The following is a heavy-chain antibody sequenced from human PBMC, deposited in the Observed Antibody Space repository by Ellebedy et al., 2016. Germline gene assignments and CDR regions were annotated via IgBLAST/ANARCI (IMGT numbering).Heavy chain of an antibody. V-gene: IGHV3-53*01. D-gene: IGHD2-15*01. Sequence: GGSLRLSCAASGFTVSTNYMKWVRQAPGKGLEWVSAIFSDGNTYYADSVKDRFTISRDNSKNTLYLQMNSLRAEDTAVYYCARGVGSGWFDPWGQGTLVTVSS. CDR2: IFSDGNT. CDR3: ARGVGSGWFDP. CDR1: GFTVSTNY. J-gene: IGHJ5*02.